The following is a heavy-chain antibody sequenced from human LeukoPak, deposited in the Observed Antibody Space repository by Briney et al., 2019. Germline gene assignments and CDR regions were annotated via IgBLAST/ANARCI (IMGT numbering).Heavy chain of an antibody. D-gene: IGHD3-22*01. J-gene: IGHJ4*02. CDR3: ARDSIANYDSSGSYFDY. Sequence: SETLSLTCTVSGGSISSYYWSWIRQPPGNGLEWIGYIYYSGSTNYNPSLKSRVTISVDTSKNQFSLKLSSVTAADTAVYYCARDSIANYDSSGSYFDYWGQGTLVTVSS. V-gene: IGHV4-59*01. CDR2: IYYSGST. CDR1: GGSISSYY.